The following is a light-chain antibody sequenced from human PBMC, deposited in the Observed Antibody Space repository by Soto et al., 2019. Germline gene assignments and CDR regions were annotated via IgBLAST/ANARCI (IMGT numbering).Light chain of an antibody. CDR2: LESSGSQ. CDR1: SGHRSYI. Sequence: QSVLTQSSSASASLGSSVNLTCTLSSGHRSYIIAWHQQQPGKAPRFLMRLESSGSQNKGSGVPDRFSGSSSGAARYLTISNLQSEDEADYYCETWTSNTRVFGGGTNLTVL. V-gene: IGLV4-60*03. CDR3: ETWTSNTRV. J-gene: IGLJ3*02.